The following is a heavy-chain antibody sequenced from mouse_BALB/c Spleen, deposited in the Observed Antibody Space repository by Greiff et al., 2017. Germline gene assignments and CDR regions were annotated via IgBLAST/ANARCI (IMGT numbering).Heavy chain of an antibody. V-gene: IGHV1S29*02. CDR2: IYPYNGGT. CDR3: ARGGWLPLDY. CDR1: GYTFTDYN. Sequence: EVQLQQSGPELVKPGASVKISCKASGYTFTDYNMHWVKQSHGKSLEWIGYIYPYNGGTGYNQKFKSKATLTVDNSSSTAYMELRSLTSEDSAVYYCARGGWLPLDYWGQGTTLTVSS. D-gene: IGHD2-3*01. J-gene: IGHJ2*01.